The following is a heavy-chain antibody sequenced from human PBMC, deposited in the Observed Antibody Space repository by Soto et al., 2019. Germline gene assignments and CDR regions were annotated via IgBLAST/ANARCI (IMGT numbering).Heavy chain of an antibody. CDR2: IWYDGSNK. Sequence: QVQLVESGGGVVQPGRSLRLSCAASGFTFSSYGMHWVRQAPGKGLEWVAVIWYDGSNKYYADSVKGRFTISRDNSKNTLYLKMNSLRAEDTAVYYCARVDSSSWYGYYYYGMDVWGQGTTVTVSS. D-gene: IGHD6-13*01. CDR1: GFTFSSYG. CDR3: ARVDSSSWYGYYYYGMDV. V-gene: IGHV3-33*01. J-gene: IGHJ6*02.